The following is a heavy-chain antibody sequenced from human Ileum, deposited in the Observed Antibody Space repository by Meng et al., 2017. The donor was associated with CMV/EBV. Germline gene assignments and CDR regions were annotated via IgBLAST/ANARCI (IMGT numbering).Heavy chain of an antibody. D-gene: IGHD2-2*01. J-gene: IGHJ3*02. CDR1: GFTFSSYE. CDR3: ARGEDIVVVPADIRHAFDI. Sequence: GESLKISCAASGFTFSSYEMNWVRQAPGKGLEWVSYISSSGSTIYYADSVKGRFTISRDNAKHSLYLQMNSQRAEDTAVYYCARGEDIVVVPADIRHAFDIWGQGTMVTVSS. V-gene: IGHV3-48*03. CDR2: ISSSGSTI.